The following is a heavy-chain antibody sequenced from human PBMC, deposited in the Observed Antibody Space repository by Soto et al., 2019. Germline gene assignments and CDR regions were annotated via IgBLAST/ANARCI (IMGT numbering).Heavy chain of an antibody. Sequence: EVQLVESGGGLVQPGGSLRLSCVASGFTFISYSMNWVRQAPGKGLEWVSYINTNSRTIHYADSVKGRFTISRDNAKNSLYLQMNSLRDEDTAVYYCARDCAWAFDYWGQGTLLTVSP. V-gene: IGHV3-48*02. CDR2: INTNSRTI. D-gene: IGHD1-26*01. J-gene: IGHJ4*02. CDR1: GFTFISYS. CDR3: ARDCAWAFDY.